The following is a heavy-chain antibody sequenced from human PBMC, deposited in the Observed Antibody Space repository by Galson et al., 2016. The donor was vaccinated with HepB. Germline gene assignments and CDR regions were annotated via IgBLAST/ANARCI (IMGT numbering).Heavy chain of an antibody. D-gene: IGHD6-13*01. CDR3: ARRGSKEKGYFDL. V-gene: IGHV6-1*01. J-gene: IGHJ2*01. CDR1: GDSVSSDSAA. CDR2: TFYRSKWYY. Sequence: SAIPGDSVSSDSAAWNWISQSRSRGLEWLGRTFYRSKWYYDYAISVKSRITINPDTSKNQFSLQLNSVTPEDTAVYYCARRGSKEKGYFDLWGRGTLVTVSS.